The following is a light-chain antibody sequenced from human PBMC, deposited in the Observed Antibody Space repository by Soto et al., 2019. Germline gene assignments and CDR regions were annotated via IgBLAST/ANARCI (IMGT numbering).Light chain of an antibody. J-gene: IGKJ1*01. CDR3: LTYNSGLWT. Sequence: DIQMTQSPSSLSASVGDRVTFTCRASRDITNHLAWYQQKPGKVPKLLIYAASTLQSGVPSRFSGSGSGTDFTLTISSLQPEDVATYFCLTYNSGLWTFGQGIQVEIK. CDR1: RDITNH. V-gene: IGKV1-27*01. CDR2: AAS.